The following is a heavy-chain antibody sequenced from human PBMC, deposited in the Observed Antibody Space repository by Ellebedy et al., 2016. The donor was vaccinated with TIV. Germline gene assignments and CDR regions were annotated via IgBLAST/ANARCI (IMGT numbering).Heavy chain of an antibody. J-gene: IGHJ6*02. CDR3: ARARHGLDV. Sequence: PGGSLRLSCAASGFIFSSYWMTWVRQAPGKGLEWVANINQDGREKYYVDSVKGRFTISRDTAKNSLYLQLSSLRVEDTSVYYCARARHGLDVWGHGTTITVSS. V-gene: IGHV3-7*01. CDR1: GFIFSSYW. CDR2: INQDGREK.